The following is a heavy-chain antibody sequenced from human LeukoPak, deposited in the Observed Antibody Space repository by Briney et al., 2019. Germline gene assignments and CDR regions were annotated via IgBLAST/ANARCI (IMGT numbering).Heavy chain of an antibody. D-gene: IGHD6-19*01. CDR1: GGSISSSSYY. CDR2: IYYNGSS. J-gene: IGHJ4*02. Sequence: SETLSLTCTVSGGSISSSSYYWGWIRQPPGKGLAWIGSIYYNGSSYYTPSLRCTVSISVAKTKKQFPLNLSSVADAAADEFYCARLSVAGTSIPIDYWGQGTLVTVSS. CDR3: ARLSVAGTSIPIDY. V-gene: IGHV4-39*01.